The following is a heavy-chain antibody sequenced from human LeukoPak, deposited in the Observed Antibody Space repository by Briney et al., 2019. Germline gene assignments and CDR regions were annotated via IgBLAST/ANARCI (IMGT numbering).Heavy chain of an antibody. D-gene: IGHD6-19*01. CDR3: ARDSPRSGWYNY. CDR1: GGSISSGSYY. Sequence: SETLSLTCTVSGGSISSGSYYWSWIRQPAGKGLEWIGRIYTSGSTNYNPSLKSRVTISVDTSKNQFSLKLSSVTAADTAVYYCARDSPRSGWYNYWGQGTLVTVSS. J-gene: IGHJ4*02. CDR2: IYTSGST. V-gene: IGHV4-61*02.